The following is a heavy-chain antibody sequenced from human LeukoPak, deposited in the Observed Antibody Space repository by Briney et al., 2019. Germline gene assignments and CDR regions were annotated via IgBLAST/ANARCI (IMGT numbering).Heavy chain of an antibody. D-gene: IGHD6-19*01. V-gene: IGHV4-61*02. CDR2: IYTSGST. J-gene: IGHJ4*02. CDR3: ARGDSGWYLGLGFDY. CDR1: GGSISSAHDF. Sequence: SQTLSLACTVSGGSISSAHDFWSWIRQPAGKGLEWIGRIYTSGSTDYNPSLKTRFTISVDTSRNQVSLKLRSVTAADTAVYFCARGDSGWYLGLGFDYWGQGTLVTVSS.